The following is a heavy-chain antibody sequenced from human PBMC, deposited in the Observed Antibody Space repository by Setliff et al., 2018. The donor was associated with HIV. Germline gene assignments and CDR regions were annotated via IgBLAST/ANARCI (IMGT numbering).Heavy chain of an antibody. Sequence: SETLSLTCAVYGGSLNNHFWTWIRQAPGKGLEWIAEINHSGDSNYSPSLKSRVTMSVDTPKNQFSLKLSSVTAADTAVYYCAKSETILTDYSYYSYYLDVWGEGTTVTVSS. J-gene: IGHJ6*03. CDR1: GGSLNNHF. CDR2: INHSGDS. V-gene: IGHV4-34*01. D-gene: IGHD3-9*01. CDR3: AKSETILTDYSYYSYYLDV.